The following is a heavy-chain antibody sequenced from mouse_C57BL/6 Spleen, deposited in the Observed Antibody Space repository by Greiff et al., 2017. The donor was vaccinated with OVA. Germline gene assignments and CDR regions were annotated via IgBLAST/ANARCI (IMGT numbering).Heavy chain of an antibody. CDR1: GYAFTNYL. J-gene: IGHJ4*01. D-gene: IGHD2-2*01. CDR2: INPGSGGT. Sequence: QVQLKESGAELVRPGTSVKVSCKASGYAFTNYLIEWVKQRPGQGLEWIGVINPGSGGTNYNEKFKGKATLTADKSSSTAYMQLSSLTSEDSAVYFCARRGRSTMVTAKAMDYWGQGTSVTVSS. V-gene: IGHV1-54*01. CDR3: ARRGRSTMVTAKAMDY.